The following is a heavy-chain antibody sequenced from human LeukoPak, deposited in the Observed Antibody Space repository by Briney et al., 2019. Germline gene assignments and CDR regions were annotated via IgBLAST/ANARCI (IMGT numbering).Heavy chain of an antibody. V-gene: IGHV3-21*04. Sequence: GGSLRLSCAGSGFTFSNYSINWVRQAPGKGLEWVSSISPSSHYIYYADSVKGRFTISRDNSKNTLYLQMNSLRAEDTALYYCARDLYHPQQKLRSDYWGQGTLVTVSS. CDR2: ISPSSHYI. CDR3: ARDLYHPQQKLRSDY. CDR1: GFTFSNYS. D-gene: IGHD1-14*01. J-gene: IGHJ4*02.